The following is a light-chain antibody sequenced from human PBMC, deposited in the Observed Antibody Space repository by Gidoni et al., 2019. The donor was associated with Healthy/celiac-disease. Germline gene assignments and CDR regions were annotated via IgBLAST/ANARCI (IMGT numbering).Light chain of an antibody. CDR3: QQRRKWPAT. CDR1: QSVSSY. J-gene: IGKJ1*01. CDR2: DAS. V-gene: IGKV3-11*01. Sequence: ELVLTQSPATLSLAPGERATLSCRASQSVSSYLAWYQQKPGQAPRLLIYDASNRATGIPARFSGSGSGTDFTLNISRLEAEDVGVYYCQQRRKWPATFGQGTKVEIK.